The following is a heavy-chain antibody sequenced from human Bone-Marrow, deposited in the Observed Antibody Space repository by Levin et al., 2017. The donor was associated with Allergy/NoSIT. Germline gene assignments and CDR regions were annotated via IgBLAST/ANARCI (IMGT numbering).Heavy chain of an antibody. V-gene: IGHV3-74*01. J-gene: IGHJ4*02. CDR3: ARAKRYCSSTSCYYTDY. CDR2: INSDGSST. CDR1: GFTFSSYW. D-gene: IGHD2-2*01. Sequence: GGSLRLSCAASGFTFSSYWMHWVRQAPGKGLVWVSRINSDGSSTSYADSVKGRFTISRDNAKNTLYLQMNSLRAEDTAVYYCARAKRYCSSTSCYYTDYWGQGTLVTVSS.